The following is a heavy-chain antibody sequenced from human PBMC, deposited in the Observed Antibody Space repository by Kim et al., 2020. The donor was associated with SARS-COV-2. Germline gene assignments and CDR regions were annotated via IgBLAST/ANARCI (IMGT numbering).Heavy chain of an antibody. CDR2: IAHGGSI. Sequence: SETLSLTCAVYGGSFSGYHWSWIRQPPGKGLEWIGEIAHGGSINYNPSLKSRVTISIDTSKNQFSLKLTSVPAEATGFYFCARGRAGVVPSPILGIGPHYDYFIMDVWGHGTTVTVSS. CDR3: ARGRAGVVPSPILGIGPHYDYFIMDV. D-gene: IGHD2-2*02. V-gene: IGHV4-34*01. CDR1: GGSFSGYH. J-gene: IGHJ6*02.